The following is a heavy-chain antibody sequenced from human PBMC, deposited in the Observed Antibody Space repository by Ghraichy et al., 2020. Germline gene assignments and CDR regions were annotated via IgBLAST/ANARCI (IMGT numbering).Heavy chain of an antibody. D-gene: IGHD2-2*01. CDR1: GYTFTGYY. Sequence: ASVKVSCKASGYTFTGYYMHWVRQAPGQGLEWMGWINPNSGGTNYAQKFQGWVTMTRDTSISTAYMELSRLRSDDTAVYYCARTPMRSTSCYDCDNWFDPWGQGTLVTVSS. CDR2: INPNSGGT. V-gene: IGHV1-2*04. J-gene: IGHJ5*02. CDR3: ARTPMRSTSCYDCDNWFDP.